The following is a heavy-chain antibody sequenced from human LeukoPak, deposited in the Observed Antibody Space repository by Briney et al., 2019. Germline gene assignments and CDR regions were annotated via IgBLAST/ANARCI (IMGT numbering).Heavy chain of an antibody. D-gene: IGHD1-26*01. CDR2: ISGSGGST. J-gene: IGHJ3*02. CDR1: GFTFSSYA. V-gene: IGHV3-23*01. Sequence: GGSLRLSCAASGFTFSSYAMSWVRQAPGKGLEWVSAISGSGGSTYYADSVKGRFTISGDNSKNTLYLQMNSLRAEDTAVYYCAKDIVGANIRTRAFDIWGQGTMVTVSS. CDR3: AKDIVGANIRTRAFDI.